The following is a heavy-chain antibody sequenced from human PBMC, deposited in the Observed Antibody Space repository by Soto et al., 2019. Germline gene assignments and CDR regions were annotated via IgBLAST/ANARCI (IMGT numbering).Heavy chain of an antibody. D-gene: IGHD6-19*01. Sequence: EVQLVESGGGLVQPGGSLRLSCAASGFTFSSYEMNWVRQAPGKGLEWVSYISGRGNTVFYADSVKGRFSISRDNAKNSLFLQMNSLRVDDTAVYYCARGEAVALFDYWGQGTLVTVSS. V-gene: IGHV3-48*03. CDR1: GFTFSSYE. CDR3: ARGEAVALFDY. CDR2: ISGRGNTV. J-gene: IGHJ4*02.